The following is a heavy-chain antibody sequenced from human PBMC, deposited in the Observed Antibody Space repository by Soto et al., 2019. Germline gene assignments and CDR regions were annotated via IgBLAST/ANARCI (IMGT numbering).Heavy chain of an antibody. V-gene: IGHV1-69*13. D-gene: IGHD3-16*01. CDR1: GGTFSSYA. Sequence: RASVKVSCKASGGTFSSYAISWVRQAPGQGLEWMGGIIPIFGTANYAQKFQGRVTITADESTSTAYMELSSLRSEDTTVYYCARGGVLGKSDIWGQGTMVTVSS. J-gene: IGHJ3*02. CDR3: ARGGVLGKSDI. CDR2: IIPIFGTA.